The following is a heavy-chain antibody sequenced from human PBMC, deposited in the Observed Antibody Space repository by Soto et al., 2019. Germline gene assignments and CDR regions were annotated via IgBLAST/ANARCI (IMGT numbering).Heavy chain of an antibody. CDR2: INDSGNI. D-gene: IGHD3-10*01. J-gene: IGHJ6*03. V-gene: IGHV4-34*01. Sequence: QVQLQQWGAGLLKPSETLSLTCAVYGGSFSGYQWSWIRQTPGKGLEWIGEINDSGNINFNPSLKSRVTILLDTPKKQISLKLSPVTAADSAVYYFARGLILWFGELSPRGGYYYYMDVWGKGTTVTVSS. CDR3: ARGLILWFGELSPRGGYYYYMDV. CDR1: GGSFSGYQ.